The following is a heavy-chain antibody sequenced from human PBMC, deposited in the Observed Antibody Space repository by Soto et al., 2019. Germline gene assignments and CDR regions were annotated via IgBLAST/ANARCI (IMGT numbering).Heavy chain of an antibody. CDR1: GGSFIGYY. V-gene: IGHV4-34*01. CDR2: INHSGST. D-gene: IGHD3-16*02. J-gene: IGHJ4*02. Sequence: SETLSLTCAVYGGSFIGYYWSWILQPPGEGLEWIGEINHSGSTNYNPSLKSRVTISVDTSKNQFSLKLSCVSAADTAVYYCARVHYVWWRYRRPYYCDYRGQGTLVTVPS. CDR3: ARVHYVWWRYRRPYYCDY.